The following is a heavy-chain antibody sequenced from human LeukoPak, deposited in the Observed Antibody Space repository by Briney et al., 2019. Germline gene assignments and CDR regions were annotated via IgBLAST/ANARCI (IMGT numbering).Heavy chain of an antibody. V-gene: IGHV1-2*02. CDR1: GYTFTGYY. Sequence: ASVKVSCKASGYTFTGYYMHWVRQAPGQGLEWMGWINPNSGGTNYAQKFQGRVTMTRDTSISTAYMELSRLRSDDTAVYYCARDEGGYCSSTSCYMGVFDYWGQGTLVTVSS. CDR2: INPNSGGT. J-gene: IGHJ4*02. D-gene: IGHD2-2*02. CDR3: ARDEGGYCSSTSCYMGVFDY.